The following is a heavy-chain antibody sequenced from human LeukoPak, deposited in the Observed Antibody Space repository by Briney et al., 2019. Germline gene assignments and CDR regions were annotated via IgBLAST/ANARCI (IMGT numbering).Heavy chain of an antibody. CDR1: GFTFSHYA. Sequence: GGSLRPSCTASGFTFSHYAMIWVRQTPGKGLEWVSAINDGDDGPYYADSVKGRFTISRDNSKNTLFLQMNNLRAEDTALYYCTRSLNYFTSGTSRRDFDSWGQGTLVTVSS. D-gene: IGHD3-10*01. J-gene: IGHJ4*02. CDR2: INDGDDGP. CDR3: TRSLNYFTSGTSRRDFDS. V-gene: IGHV3-23*01.